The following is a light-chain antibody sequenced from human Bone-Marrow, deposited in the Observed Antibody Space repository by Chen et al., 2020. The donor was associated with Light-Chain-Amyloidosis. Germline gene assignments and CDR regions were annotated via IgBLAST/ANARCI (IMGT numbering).Light chain of an antibody. CDR2: GAS. V-gene: IGKV3D-15*01. Sequence: TQPPDTSSVSPGQTGTLACRASQTVDTSLAGYQHTPRLPPRLLIYGASIRATGIPARFRGSGSGAEFTLTISSLQSEDCAVYYCQQYQTWPPLTFGGGTKVEIK. J-gene: IGKJ4*01. CDR1: QTVDTS. CDR3: QQYQTWPPLT.